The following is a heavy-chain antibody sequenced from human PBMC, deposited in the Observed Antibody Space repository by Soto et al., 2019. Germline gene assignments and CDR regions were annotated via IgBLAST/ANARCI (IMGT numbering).Heavy chain of an antibody. J-gene: IGHJ4*02. Sequence: QVQMQESGPGLVKPSGTLSLTCAVSGDSISSSVWWTWVRQPPGKGLEWIGEVFHTGDTYFNPSRRSRVAMSVDKSTNEFSLKVTSVTAADTAIYYCARKAWVRFDYWGQGALVTVSS. D-gene: IGHD7-27*01. V-gene: IGHV4-4*02. CDR3: ARKAWVRFDY. CDR1: GDSISSSVW. CDR2: VFHTGDT.